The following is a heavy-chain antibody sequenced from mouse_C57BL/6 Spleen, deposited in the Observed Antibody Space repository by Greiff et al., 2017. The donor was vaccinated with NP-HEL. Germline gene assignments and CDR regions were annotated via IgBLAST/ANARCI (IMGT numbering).Heavy chain of an antibody. CDR2: IDPANGNT. Sequence: VQLQQSVAELVRPGASVKLSCTASGFNIKNTYMHWVKQRPEQGLEWIGRIDPANGNTKYAPKFQGKATLTADTSANTAYLQLSSLTSEDTAIYDCASTVVATYWYFDVWGTGTTVTVSA. J-gene: IGHJ1*03. CDR1: GFNIKNTY. CDR3: ASTVVATYWYFDV. D-gene: IGHD1-1*01. V-gene: IGHV14-3*01.